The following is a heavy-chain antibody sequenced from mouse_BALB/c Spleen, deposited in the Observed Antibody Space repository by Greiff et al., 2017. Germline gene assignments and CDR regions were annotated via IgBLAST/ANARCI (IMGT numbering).Heavy chain of an antibody. Sequence: LQQPGSELVRPGASVKLSCKASGYTFTSYWMHWVKQRPGQGLEWIGNIYPGSGSTNYAEKFKSKATLTVDTSSSTAYMQLSSLTSEDSAVYYCTGVGPFYFDYWGQGTTLTGSS. CDR1: GYTFTSYW. CDR3: TGVGPFYFDY. J-gene: IGHJ2*01. V-gene: IGHV1S22*01. CDR2: IYPGSGST. D-gene: IGHD4-1*01.